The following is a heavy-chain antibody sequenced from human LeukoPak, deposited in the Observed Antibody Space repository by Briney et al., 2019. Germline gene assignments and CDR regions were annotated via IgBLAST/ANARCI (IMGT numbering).Heavy chain of an antibody. V-gene: IGHV4-30-4*01. D-gene: IGHD4-23*01. J-gene: IGHJ4*02. CDR3: ARENNDYGGKKAFDY. Sequence: SQTLSLTCAVSGGSSRSGDYFWSWIRPPPGKALRGIGNTSYSGNTYYNPALKSRVSISVDTPKNQFSLKLSSVTAADTAVYYCARENNDYGGKKAFDYWGQGTLVTVSS. CDR1: GGSSRSGDYF. CDR2: TSYSGNT.